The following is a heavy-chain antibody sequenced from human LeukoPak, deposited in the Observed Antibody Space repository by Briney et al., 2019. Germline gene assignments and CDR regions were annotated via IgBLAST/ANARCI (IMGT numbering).Heavy chain of an antibody. CDR1: GGTFSSYA. V-gene: IGHV1-69*13. J-gene: IGHJ4*02. Sequence: SVKVSCKASGGTFSSYAISWVRQAPGQGLEWMGGIIPIFATANYAQKFQGRVTITADESTSTAYMELSSLRSEDTAVYYCARDPESYYDSSGYSDYWGQGTLVTVSS. D-gene: IGHD3-22*01. CDR3: ARDPESYYDSSGYSDY. CDR2: IIPIFATA.